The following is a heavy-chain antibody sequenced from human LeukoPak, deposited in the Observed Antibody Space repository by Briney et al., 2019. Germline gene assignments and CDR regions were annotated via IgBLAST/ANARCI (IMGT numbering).Heavy chain of an antibody. CDR3: ASGDFDH. CDR1: GFIFSSYN. CDR2: ISSSSRTI. J-gene: IGHJ4*02. V-gene: IGHV3-48*01. Sequence: RTGGSQRLYCVASGFIFSSYNMNWVRQAPGKGLEWVSYISSSSRTIYYADSVKGRFTISRDSAKNSLYLQMNSLRAEDTAVYCSASGDFDHWGQGTLVTVSS. D-gene: IGHD3-16*01.